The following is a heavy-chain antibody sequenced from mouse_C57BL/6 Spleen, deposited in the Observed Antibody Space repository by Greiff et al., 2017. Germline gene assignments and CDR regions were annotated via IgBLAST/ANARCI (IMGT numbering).Heavy chain of an antibody. J-gene: IGHJ4*01. V-gene: IGHV5-17*01. CDR1: GFTFSDYG. CDR2: ISSGSSTI. CDR3: ARRRGSSFYAMDY. D-gene: IGHD1-1*01. Sequence: EVQLVESGGGLVKPGGSLKLSCAASGFTFSDYGMHWVRQAPEKGLEWVAYISSGSSTIYYADTGKGRFTISRDNAKNTLFLQMTSLRSEDTAMYYCARRRGSSFYAMDYWGQGTSVTVSS.